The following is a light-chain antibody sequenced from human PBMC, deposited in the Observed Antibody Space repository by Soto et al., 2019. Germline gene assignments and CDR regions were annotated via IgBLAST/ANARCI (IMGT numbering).Light chain of an antibody. CDR2: KIS. J-gene: IGKJ1*01. CDR3: LQGAHWPPWT. Sequence: DVVMTPSPLSLPVTLGQPASISCRSSQSLLDSDGNTYLSWFQQRPGQSPRRLIYKISNRDSGVPDRFSGSGSGTDFTLKISRVEAEDVGVYYCLQGAHWPPWTFGQGTTVEIK. CDR1: QSLLDSDGNTY. V-gene: IGKV2-30*01.